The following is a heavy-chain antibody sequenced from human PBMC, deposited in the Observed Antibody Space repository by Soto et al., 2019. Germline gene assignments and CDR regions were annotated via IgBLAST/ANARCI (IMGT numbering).Heavy chain of an antibody. D-gene: IGHD6-19*01. CDR2: VYYTGST. Sequence: PXETLSLTCSVSGCSISGSYWSWIRQSPGKGLEWLGYVYYTGSTNYSPSLRSRVSISVDTSKNEFSLRLSSVTAADTAVYFCARSVAVPGAHIEYWGQGTQVTV. V-gene: IGHV4-59*01. J-gene: IGHJ4*02. CDR3: ARSVAVPGAHIEY. CDR1: GCSISGSY.